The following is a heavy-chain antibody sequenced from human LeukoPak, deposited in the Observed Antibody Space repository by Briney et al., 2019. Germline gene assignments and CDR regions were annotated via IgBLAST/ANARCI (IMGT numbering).Heavy chain of an antibody. CDR2: INHSGRT. D-gene: IGHD6-19*01. CDR3: ARLGRYSSGSDY. CDR1: GGSFSGYY. Sequence: SETLSLTCAVYGGSFSGYYWSWIRQPPGKGLEWIGEINHSGRTNYNPSLKSRVTISVDTSKNQFSLKLSSVTAADTAVYYCARLGRYSSGSDYWGQGTLVTVSS. J-gene: IGHJ4*02. V-gene: IGHV4-34*01.